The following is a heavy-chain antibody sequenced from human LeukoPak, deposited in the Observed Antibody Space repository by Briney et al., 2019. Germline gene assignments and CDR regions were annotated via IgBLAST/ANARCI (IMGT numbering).Heavy chain of an antibody. D-gene: IGHD7-27*01. J-gene: IGHJ3*02. Sequence: GASVKVSCKASGYTFTGYYMHWVRQAPGQGLEWMGWINPNSGGTNYAQKFQGRVTMTRDTSISTAYMELSRLRSDDTAVYYCARVAVPENWGDAFDIWGQGTMVTVSS. CDR1: GYTFTGYY. V-gene: IGHV1-2*02. CDR3: ARVAVPENWGDAFDI. CDR2: INPNSGGT.